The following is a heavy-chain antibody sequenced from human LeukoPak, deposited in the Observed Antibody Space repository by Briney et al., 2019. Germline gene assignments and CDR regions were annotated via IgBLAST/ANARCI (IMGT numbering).Heavy chain of an antibody. D-gene: IGHD6-19*01. CDR1: GGSISSYY. CDR2: IYYSGST. V-gene: IGHV4-59*01. Sequence: PSETLSLTCTVSGGSISSYYWSWIRQPPGKGLEWIGYIYYSGSTNYNPSLKSRVTISVDTSKNQFSLKLSSVTAADTAVYYCARGAVAGTPTDYWGQRTLVTVSS. J-gene: IGHJ4*02. CDR3: ARGAVAGTPTDY.